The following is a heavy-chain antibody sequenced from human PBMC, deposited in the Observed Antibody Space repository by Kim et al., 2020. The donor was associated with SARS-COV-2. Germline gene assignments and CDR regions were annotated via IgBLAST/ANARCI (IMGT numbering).Heavy chain of an antibody. CDR2: IKQDGSEK. CDR3: ARGGRYRGSWYDWFKDYYFGMDV. Sequence: GGSLRLSCAASGFTFSSYWMSWVRQAPGKGLEWVANIKQDGSEKYYVDSVKGRFTISRDNAKNSLYLQMNSLRAEDTAVYYCARGGRYRGSWYDWFKDYYFGMDVWGQGTTVPVSS. V-gene: IGHV3-7*01. D-gene: IGHD6-13*01. CDR1: GFTFSSYW. J-gene: IGHJ6*02.